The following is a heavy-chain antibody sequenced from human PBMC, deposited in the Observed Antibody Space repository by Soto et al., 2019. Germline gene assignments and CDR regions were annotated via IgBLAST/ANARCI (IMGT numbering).Heavy chain of an antibody. CDR1: GGSISSSSYY. CDR2: IYYSGST. D-gene: IGHD6-13*01. V-gene: IGHV4-39*01. J-gene: IGHJ4*02. CDR3: ARLGAAAGSSDFDY. Sequence: QLQLQESGPGLVKPSETLSLTCTVSGGSISSSSYYWGWIRQPPGKGLEWIGSIYYSGSTYYNPSLKSRVTISVDTAKNQFCLKLSSVTAAGTAVYYCARLGAAAGSSDFDYWGQGTLVTVSS.